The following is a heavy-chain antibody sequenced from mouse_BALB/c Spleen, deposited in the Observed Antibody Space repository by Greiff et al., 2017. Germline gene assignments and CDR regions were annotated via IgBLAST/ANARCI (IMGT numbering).Heavy chain of an antibody. CDR1: GFSLTSYG. Sequence: VKLQQSGPGLVAPSQSLSITCTVSGFSLTSYGVHWVRQPPGKGLEWLGVIWAGGSTNYNSALMSRLSISKDNSKSQVFLKMNSLQTDDTAMYYCASPGDGYPWFAYWGQGTLVTVSA. J-gene: IGHJ3*01. V-gene: IGHV2-9*02. CDR2: IWAGGST. CDR3: ASPGDGYPWFAY. D-gene: IGHD2-3*01.